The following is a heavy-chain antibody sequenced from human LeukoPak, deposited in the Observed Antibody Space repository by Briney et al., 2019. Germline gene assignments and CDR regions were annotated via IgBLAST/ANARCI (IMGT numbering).Heavy chain of an antibody. J-gene: IGHJ4*02. D-gene: IGHD6-19*01. CDR1: GFTFSSYA. CDR2: ISYDGSNK. Sequence: PGGSLRLSCAASGFTFSSYAMPWVRQAPGKGLEWVAVISYDGSNKYYADSVKGRFTISRDNSKNTLYLQMNSLRAEDTAVYYCAKPNTPSGGEQWLVHWGQGTLVTVSS. CDR3: AKPNTPSGGEQWLVH. V-gene: IGHV3-30-3*02.